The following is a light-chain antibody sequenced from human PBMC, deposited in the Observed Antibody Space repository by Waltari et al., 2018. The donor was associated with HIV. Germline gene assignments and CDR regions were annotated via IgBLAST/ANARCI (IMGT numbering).Light chain of an antibody. CDR3: QQYNNWPQT. J-gene: IGKJ5*01. CDR2: GAS. V-gene: IGKV3-15*01. Sequence: EIVMTQSPATLSVSPGERATLSCRASQSVSINLAWYQQKPGQAPRLLIYGASIRATGIPARFSGSGSGTEFTLTISSLQSEDFALYYCQQYNNWPQTFGQGTRLEIK. CDR1: QSVSIN.